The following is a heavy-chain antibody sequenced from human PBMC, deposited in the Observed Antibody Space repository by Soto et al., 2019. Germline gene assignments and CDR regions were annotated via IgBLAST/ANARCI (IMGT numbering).Heavy chain of an antibody. CDR2: ISGSGGST. J-gene: IGHJ4*02. V-gene: IGHV3-23*01. D-gene: IGHD3-9*01. CDR1: GFTFSSYA. Sequence: SGGSLRLSCAASGFTFSSYAMSWVRQAPGKGLEWVSAISGSGGSTYYADSVKGRFTISRDNSKNTLYLQMNSLRAEDTAVYYCAKTAYYDILTGYYIRNYFDYWGQGT. CDR3: AKTAYYDILTGYYIRNYFDY.